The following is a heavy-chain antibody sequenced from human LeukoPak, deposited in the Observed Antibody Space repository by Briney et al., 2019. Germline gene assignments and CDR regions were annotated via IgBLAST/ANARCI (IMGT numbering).Heavy chain of an antibody. Sequence: PSETLSLTCSVSGGSISSYYWSWIRQPPGKGLEWIGYISNSGSTNYNPSLKSRVTISVDTSKNQFSLKLSSVTAADTAVYYCARLGEFGARPHPTYYYYYMDVWGKGTTVTISS. CDR1: GGSISSYY. CDR2: ISNSGST. D-gene: IGHD3-10*01. V-gene: IGHV4-59*12. CDR3: ARLGEFGARPHPTYYYYYMDV. J-gene: IGHJ6*03.